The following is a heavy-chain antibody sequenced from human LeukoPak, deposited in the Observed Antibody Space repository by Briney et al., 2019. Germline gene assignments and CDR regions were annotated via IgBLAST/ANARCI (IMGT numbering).Heavy chain of an antibody. CDR1: GYTLTELS. CDR3: ARSNHSKVLLWFGEEKSDGMDV. D-gene: IGHD3-10*01. Sequence: ASVKVSCKVSGYTLTELSMHWVRQAPGKGLEWMGGFDPEDGETIYAQKFQGRVTMTEDTSTDTAYMELSSLRSEDTAVYYCARSNHSKVLLWFGEEKSDGMDVWGQGTTVTVSS. CDR2: FDPEDGET. V-gene: IGHV1-24*01. J-gene: IGHJ6*02.